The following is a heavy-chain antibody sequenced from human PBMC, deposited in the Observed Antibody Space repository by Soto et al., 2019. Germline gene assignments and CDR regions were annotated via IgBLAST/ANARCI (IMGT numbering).Heavy chain of an antibody. D-gene: IGHD2-2*01. V-gene: IGHV3-33*01. J-gene: IGHJ4*02. CDR3: ARRVPADLGIGIDY. Sequence: QVQLVESGGGVVQPGRSLRLSCAASGFTFSSYGMHWVRQAPGKGLEWVAVIWYDGSNKYYADSVKGRFIISRDNSKNTLYLQMNSLRAEDTAVYYCARRVPADLGIGIDYWGQGTLVTVSS. CDR1: GFTFSSYG. CDR2: IWYDGSNK.